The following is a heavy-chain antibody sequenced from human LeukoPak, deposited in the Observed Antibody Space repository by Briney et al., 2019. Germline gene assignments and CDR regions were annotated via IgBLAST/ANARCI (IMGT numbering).Heavy chain of an antibody. Sequence: GGSLRLSCAASGFNVRTSYMSWVRQAQGKGLEWVSVIYSGGSTYYADSVKGRFTISRDKSENTVDLQMNSLRAEDTAVYYCAREWRSVARLDYYYGMDVWGQGTTVTVSS. CDR1: GFNVRTSY. D-gene: IGHD2-15*01. CDR3: AREWRSVARLDYYYGMDV. V-gene: IGHV3-53*01. J-gene: IGHJ6*02. CDR2: IYSGGST.